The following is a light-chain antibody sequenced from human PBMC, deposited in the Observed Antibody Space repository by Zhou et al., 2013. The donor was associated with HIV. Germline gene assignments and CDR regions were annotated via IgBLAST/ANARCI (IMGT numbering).Light chain of an antibody. CDR3: SSYASSSSLEGV. V-gene: IGLV2-8*01. J-gene: IGLJ1*01. CDR2: EVS. CDR1: SSDVAYNF. Sequence: QSALTQPPSASGSPGQSVTISCTGTSSDVAYNFVSWYQQHPGKVPKLLIYEVSKRPSGVPDRFSGSRSGNTASLTVSGLQAEDEADYYCSSYASSSSLEGVFGTGTKVTVL.